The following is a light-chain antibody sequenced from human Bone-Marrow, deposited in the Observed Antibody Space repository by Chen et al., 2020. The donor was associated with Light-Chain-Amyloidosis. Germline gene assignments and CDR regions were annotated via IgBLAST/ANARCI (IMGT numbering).Light chain of an antibody. CDR2: AAS. J-gene: IGKJ3*01. Sequence: DIQMTQSPSSLSASVGDRVTITCRASQSISSYLNWYQQKPGKAPKLLIYAASSLQSGVPSRFSGSGSGTDFTLTISSLQPEDFATYYCQQSCSTPRTVGPGTKVDIK. CDR3: QQSCSTPRT. V-gene: IGKV1-39*01. CDR1: QSISSY.